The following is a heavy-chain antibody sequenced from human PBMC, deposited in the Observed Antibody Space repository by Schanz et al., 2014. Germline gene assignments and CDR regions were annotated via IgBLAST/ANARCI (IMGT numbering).Heavy chain of an antibody. D-gene: IGHD1-26*01. CDR1: GFSFSSYA. CDR2: MNESHSTI. CDR3: ARNRGSGGQNWYFDL. J-gene: IGHJ2*01. V-gene: IGHV3-23*01. Sequence: EVQLLESGGGLVEPGGSLRLSCAASGFSFSSYAMGWVRQARGKGLEWVSAMNESHSTIYYADSVKGRFTISRDNTKNSLFLQLNSLRADDTAVYYFARNRGSGGQNWYFDLWGRGTLVTDSS.